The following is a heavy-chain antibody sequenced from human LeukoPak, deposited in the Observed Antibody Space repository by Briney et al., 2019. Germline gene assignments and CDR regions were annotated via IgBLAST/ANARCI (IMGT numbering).Heavy chain of an antibody. Sequence: PSETPSLTCAVYGGSFSGYYWSWIRQPPGKGLEWIGEINHSGSANYNPSLKSRVTISVDTSKNQFSLKLSSVTAADTAVYYCARRVRYSSSWYVLGWFDPWGQGTLVTVSS. CDR1: GGSFSGYY. J-gene: IGHJ5*02. D-gene: IGHD6-13*01. V-gene: IGHV4-34*01. CDR2: INHSGSA. CDR3: ARRVRYSSSWYVLGWFDP.